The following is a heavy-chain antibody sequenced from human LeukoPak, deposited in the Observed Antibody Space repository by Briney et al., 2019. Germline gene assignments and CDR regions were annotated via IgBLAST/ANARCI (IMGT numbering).Heavy chain of an antibody. J-gene: IGHJ5*02. V-gene: IGHV1-24*01. Sequence: ASVEVSCKVSGYTLTELSMHWVRQAPGKGLEWMGGFDPEDGETIYAQKFQGRVTMTEDTSTDTAYMELRSLRSEDTAVYYCATDSHSPYSGSYTNWFDPWGQGTLVTVSS. CDR2: FDPEDGET. CDR1: GYTLTELS. D-gene: IGHD1-26*01. CDR3: ATDSHSPYSGSYTNWFDP.